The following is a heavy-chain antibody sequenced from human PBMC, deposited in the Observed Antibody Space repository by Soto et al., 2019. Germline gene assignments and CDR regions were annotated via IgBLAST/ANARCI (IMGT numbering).Heavy chain of an antibody. J-gene: IGHJ4*01. CDR3: AKDRVGGTFYTPLGF. D-gene: IGHD1-7*01. CDR2: ITYDGSNK. Sequence: GGSLRVSCQASGFNFDNYGMHWVRQAPGKGLEWVAVITYDGSNKYYADSVKGRFTISRDNSKNTLSLHLNTLKPEDTAVYHCAKDRVGGTFYTPLGFWGQGTLVTVSS. CDR1: GFNFDNYG. V-gene: IGHV3-30*18.